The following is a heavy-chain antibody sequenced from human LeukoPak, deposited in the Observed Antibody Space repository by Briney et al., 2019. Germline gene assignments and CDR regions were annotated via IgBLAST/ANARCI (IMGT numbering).Heavy chain of an antibody. D-gene: IGHD2-2*01. Sequence: GGSLRLSCAASGFTFSNSWMHWVCQAPEKGLEWVADIKCDGSEKCYVDSVKGRLTISRDNAMNSLYLQVNSLRAEDMTVYYCVRGVGSSTSCYVRAFDIWGQGTMVTVSS. J-gene: IGHJ3*02. CDR3: VRGVGSSTSCYVRAFDI. V-gene: IGHV3-52*01. CDR1: GFTFSNSW. CDR2: IKCDGSEK.